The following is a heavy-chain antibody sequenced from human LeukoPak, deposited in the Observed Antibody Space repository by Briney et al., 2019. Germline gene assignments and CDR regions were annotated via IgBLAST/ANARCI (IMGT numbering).Heavy chain of an antibody. CDR2: IYYSGST. V-gene: IGHV4-59*12. D-gene: IGHD6-19*01. CDR1: GGSFTGYY. CDR3: ASSRLQQWLVLDY. Sequence: PSETLSLTCAVSGGSFTGYYWSWIRQPPGKGLEWIGYIYYSGSTDYNPSLKSRVTISVDMSKNQFSLKLTSVTAADTAVYYCASSRLQQWLVLDYWGQGTLVTVSS. J-gene: IGHJ4*02.